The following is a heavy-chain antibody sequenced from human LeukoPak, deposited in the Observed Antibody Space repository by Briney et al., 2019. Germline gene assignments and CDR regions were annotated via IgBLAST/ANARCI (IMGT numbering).Heavy chain of an antibody. CDR1: GYTFTSYG. CDR2: ISACNGNT. CDR3: ARGRGDYVWGSNWFDP. D-gene: IGHD3-16*01. J-gene: IGHJ5*02. V-gene: IGHV1-18*01. Sequence: ASVKVSCKASGYTFTSYGISWVRQAPGQGLEWMGWISACNGNTNYAQKLQGRVAMTTDTSTSTAYMELRSLRSDDTAVYYCARGRGDYVWGSNWFDPWGQGTLVTVSS.